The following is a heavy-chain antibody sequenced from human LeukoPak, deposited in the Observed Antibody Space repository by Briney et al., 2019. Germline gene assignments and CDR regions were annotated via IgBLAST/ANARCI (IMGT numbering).Heavy chain of an antibody. D-gene: IGHD3-10*01. CDR1: GGSISSSSYY. J-gene: IGHJ4*02. Sequence: SETLSLTCTVSGGSISSSSYYWGWIRQPPGKGLEWIGSIYYSGSTYYNPSLKSRVTISVDTSKNQFSLKLSSVPAADTAVYYCARELDFYGSLWGLFDQWGQGTLVTVSS. V-gene: IGHV4-39*07. CDR2: IYYSGST. CDR3: ARELDFYGSLWGLFDQ.